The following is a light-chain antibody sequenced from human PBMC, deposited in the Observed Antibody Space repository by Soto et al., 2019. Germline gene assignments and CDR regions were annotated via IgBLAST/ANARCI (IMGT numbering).Light chain of an antibody. CDR2: GAS. CDR3: QQYYNWPLT. CDR1: QSVSSN. V-gene: IGKV3-15*01. Sequence: EIVMTQSPATLSVSPGERATLSCRASQSVSSNLAWYQQKPGQAPRLLIYGASTRATGIPARFSGSGSGTEFTRTISSLQSEDFAVYYCQQYYNWPLTIGGGTKVEIK. J-gene: IGKJ4*01.